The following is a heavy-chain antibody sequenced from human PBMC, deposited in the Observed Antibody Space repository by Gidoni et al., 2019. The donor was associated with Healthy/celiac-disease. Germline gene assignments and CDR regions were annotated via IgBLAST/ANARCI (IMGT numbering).Heavy chain of an antibody. CDR1: GGTFSSYA. D-gene: IGHD1-20*01. CDR2: IIPIFGTA. V-gene: IGHV1-69*01. J-gene: IGHJ5*02. CDR3: ARDTDLIAGKNGPLTLWFDP. Sequence: QVQLVQSGAEVKKPGSSVKVSCKASGGTFSSYAISWVRQAPGQGLEWMGGIIPIFGTANYAQKFQGRVTITADESTSTAYMELSSLRSEDTAVYYCARDTDLIAGKNGPLTLWFDPWGQGTLVTVSS.